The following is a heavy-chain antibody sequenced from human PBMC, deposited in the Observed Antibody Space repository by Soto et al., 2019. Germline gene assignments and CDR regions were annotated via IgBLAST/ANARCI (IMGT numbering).Heavy chain of an antibody. V-gene: IGHV1-18*01. CDR2: ISGYNGKT. CDR3: ARACESRCYGMDV. CDR1: GYKFTSYG. D-gene: IGHD2-8*01. J-gene: IGHJ6*02. Sequence: QVQLVQSGGEVKKPGASVKVSCKASGYKFTSYGISWVRQAPGHGLEWMGWISGYNGKTDYAQRVQGRVTMTTDTSTSTAYMEVSSLRSDDTAVYYCARACESRCYGMDVWGQGTTVTVSS.